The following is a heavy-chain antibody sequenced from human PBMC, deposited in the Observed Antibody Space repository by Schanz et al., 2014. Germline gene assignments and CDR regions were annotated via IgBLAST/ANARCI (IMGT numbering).Heavy chain of an antibody. V-gene: IGHV3-21*01. CDR2: ISDSSSYI. Sequence: EVHLVESGGGLVKPGGSLRLSCGASGFTFSDYSMNWVRQAPGKGLEWVSSISDSSSYIYYADSVKGRLTISRDNAKNSLYLQMSSLRAEDTAVYYCARDRVQYSSGWYSDSWGQGTLVTVSS. J-gene: IGHJ4*02. CDR3: ARDRVQYSSGWYSDS. D-gene: IGHD6-19*01. CDR1: GFTFSDYS.